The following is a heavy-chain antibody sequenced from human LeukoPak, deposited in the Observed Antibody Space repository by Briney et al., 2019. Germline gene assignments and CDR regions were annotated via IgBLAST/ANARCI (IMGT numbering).Heavy chain of an antibody. CDR3: ARGFYYGSGSYHTKLEGLHLYFDY. V-gene: IGHV4-38-2*02. Sequence: SETLSLTCTVSGYSISSGYYWGWIRQPPGKGLEWIGSIYHSGSTYYNPSLKSRVTISVDTSKNQFSLKLSSVTAADTAVYYCARGFYYGSGSYHTKLEGLHLYFDYWGQGTLVTVSS. D-gene: IGHD3-10*01. J-gene: IGHJ4*02. CDR1: GYSISSGYY. CDR2: IYHSGST.